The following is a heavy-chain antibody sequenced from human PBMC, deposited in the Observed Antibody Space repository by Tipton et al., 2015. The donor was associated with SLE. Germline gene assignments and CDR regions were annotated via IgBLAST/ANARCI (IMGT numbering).Heavy chain of an antibody. CDR2: INHSGST. V-gene: IGHV4-34*01. D-gene: IGHD5-18*01. J-gene: IGHJ2*01. Sequence: TLSLTCAVYGGSFRGYNWSWIRQPPGKGLEWIGEINHSGSTNYNPSLKSRVPISVDTSKNQFSLKMSSVTAADTAVYYCAILRGILNSYFDPWGRGPLVTVSS. CDR1: GGSFRGYN. CDR3: AILRGILNSYFDP.